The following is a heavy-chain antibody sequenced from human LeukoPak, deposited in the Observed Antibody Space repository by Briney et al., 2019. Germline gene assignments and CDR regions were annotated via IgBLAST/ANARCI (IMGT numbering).Heavy chain of an antibody. CDR1: GYGFISYW. V-gene: IGHV5-51*01. CDR3: ARRGYCSDNSGYYYDS. J-gene: IGHJ4*02. CDR2: IYPGDSRT. D-gene: IGHD2-15*01. Sequence: GESLRISCKSSGYGFISYWIGWVRQMPGKGPEWMGTIYPGDSRTRYSPPLQGEDTISVDKSIDTAYLQWSSLKASDTAIYYCARRGYCSDNSGYYYDSWGQGTLVTVSS.